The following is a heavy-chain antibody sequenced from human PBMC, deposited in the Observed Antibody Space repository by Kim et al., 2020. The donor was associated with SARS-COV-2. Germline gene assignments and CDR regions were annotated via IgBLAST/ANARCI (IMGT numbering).Heavy chain of an antibody. J-gene: IGHJ6*01. V-gene: IGHV3-11*04. CDR3: ARDLTGGDTAMVSWYYYYGMEV. CDR1: GFTFSDYY. CDR2: ISSNGSTI. Sequence: GGSLRLSCAASGFTFSDYYMRWIRQAPGKGLEWVSYISSNGSTIYYADSVKGRFTISRDNAKNSLYLQMNSLRAEDTAVYYCARDLTGGDTAMVSWYYYYGMEVRGQGTTCTVSS. D-gene: IGHD5-18*01.